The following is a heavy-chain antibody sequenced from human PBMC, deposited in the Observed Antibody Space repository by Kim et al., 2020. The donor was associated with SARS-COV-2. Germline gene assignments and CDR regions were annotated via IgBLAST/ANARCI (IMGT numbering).Heavy chain of an antibody. Sequence: LKRRVTISVETAKNQFSLKLNSMTAADTAVYYCARAGGDYYDTSGSTFDYWGQGTLVTVSS. V-gene: IGHV4-31*02. CDR3: ARAGGDYYDTSGSTFDY. D-gene: IGHD3-22*01. J-gene: IGHJ4*02.